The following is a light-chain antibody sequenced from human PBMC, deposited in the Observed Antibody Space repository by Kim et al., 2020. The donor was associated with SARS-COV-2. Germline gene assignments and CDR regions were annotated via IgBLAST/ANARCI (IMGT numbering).Light chain of an antibody. V-gene: IGLV3-9*01. J-gene: IGLJ3*02. CDR2: RDT. CDR3: QVWDSTTWV. CDR1: NIGGKN. Sequence: SVALGQTGTITCGGNNIGGKNVHWYQQKPGQAPVLVIYRDTNRPSGIPELFSGSNAGNTATLTISRAQAGDEADYYCQVWDSTTWVFGGGTKLTVL.